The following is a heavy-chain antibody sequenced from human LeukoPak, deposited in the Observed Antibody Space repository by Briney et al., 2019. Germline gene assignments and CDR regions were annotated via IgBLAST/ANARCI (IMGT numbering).Heavy chain of an antibody. Sequence: GGSLRLSCAASGFTFDDYAMHWVRQAPGKGLEWVSGISWNSGSIGYADSVKGRFTISRDYAKNSLYLQMNSLRAEDTALYYCAKGLLAYCGGDCYSADYWGQGTLVTVSS. J-gene: IGHJ4*02. V-gene: IGHV3-9*01. CDR3: AKGLLAYCGGDCYSADY. CDR2: ISWNSGSI. D-gene: IGHD2-21*02. CDR1: GFTFDDYA.